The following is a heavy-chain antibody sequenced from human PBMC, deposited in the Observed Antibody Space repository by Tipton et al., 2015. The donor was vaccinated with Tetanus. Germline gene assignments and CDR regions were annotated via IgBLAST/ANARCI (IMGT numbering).Heavy chain of an antibody. CDR2: ITPYNGHR. CDR1: GYSFTSYG. J-gene: IGHJ5*01. V-gene: IGHV1-18*01. D-gene: IGHD2-15*01. CDR3: VRPDRYCSGGSCYLALDS. Sequence: QSGAEVKKPGASVKVSCTANGYSFTSYGINWVRQAPGQGLEWVGWITPYNGHRDLAQKFQGRVTMTTDASLRTAYLELRSLRSDDTAVYYCVRPDRYCSGGSCYLALDSWGQGTLITISS.